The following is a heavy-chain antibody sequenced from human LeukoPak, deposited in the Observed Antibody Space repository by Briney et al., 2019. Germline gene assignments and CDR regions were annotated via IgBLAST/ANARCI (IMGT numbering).Heavy chain of an antibody. CDR3: AKARVAYGYYFDY. J-gene: IGHJ4*02. V-gene: IGHV1-2*02. D-gene: IGHD5-12*01. CDR1: GYTFIGYY. Sequence: ASAKVSCKTSGYTFIGYYMHWVRQAPGEGLEWMGWINPSSGATDYAQKFQGRVTITRDTSITTAYLELSSLRSDDTAVYYCAKARVAYGYYFDYWGQGTLVTVSS. CDR2: INPSSGAT.